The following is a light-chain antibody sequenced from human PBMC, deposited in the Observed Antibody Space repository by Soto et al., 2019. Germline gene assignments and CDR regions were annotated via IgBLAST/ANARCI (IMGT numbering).Light chain of an antibody. Sequence: ATQMTQSPSSLSASVGDRFAISCRASQGISNYLAWYQQRPGKAPKLLIFGATTLQSGVPSRFSASGSGPDFTLTISSLQPEDFATYYCLQDYNYPWTFGQGTKVDIK. CDR2: GAT. J-gene: IGKJ1*01. CDR1: QGISNY. V-gene: IGKV1-6*01. CDR3: LQDYNYPWT.